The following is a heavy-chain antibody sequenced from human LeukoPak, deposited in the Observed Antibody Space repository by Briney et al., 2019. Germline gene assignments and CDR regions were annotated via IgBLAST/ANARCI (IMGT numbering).Heavy chain of an antibody. CDR1: GGTFSSYT. V-gene: IGHV1-69*04. CDR2: IIPILGIA. J-gene: IGHJ5*02. D-gene: IGHD3-9*01. Sequence: SVKVSCKASGGTFSSYTISWVRQAPGQGLEWMGRIIPILGIANYAQKFQGGATLTSDKSARTPNMELSSLRSEDTAVYCCAREYDILTGNWFDPWGQGPLVTVSS. CDR3: AREYDILTGNWFDP.